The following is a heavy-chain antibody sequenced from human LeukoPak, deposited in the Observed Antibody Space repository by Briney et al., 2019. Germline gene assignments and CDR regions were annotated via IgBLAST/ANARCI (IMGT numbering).Heavy chain of an antibody. CDR2: IYYSGST. D-gene: IGHD7-27*01. Sequence: SETLSLTCTVSGSISGYYWSWIRQPPGKGLEWIGYIYYSGSTNYNPSLKSRVTISVDTSKNQFSLNLSSVTAADTAVYYCARHWGSRGAFDIWGQGTMVTVSS. CDR3: ARHWGSRGAFDI. CDR1: GSISGYY. V-gene: IGHV4-59*01. J-gene: IGHJ3*02.